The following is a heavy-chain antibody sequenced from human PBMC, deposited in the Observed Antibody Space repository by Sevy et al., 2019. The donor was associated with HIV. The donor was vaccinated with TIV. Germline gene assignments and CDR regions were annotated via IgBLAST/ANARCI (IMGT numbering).Heavy chain of an antibody. Sequence: GGSLRLSCAASGFTFSSYDMSWVRQAPGKGLEWVSGISPTGGTTHYAESVKGRFIISRDNSKKQLFLQMNSLRAEDTALYYCGKDWEQQLGPDYWGQGTQVTVSS. CDR3: GKDWEQQLGPDY. CDR1: GFTFSSYD. D-gene: IGHD6-13*01. V-gene: IGHV3-23*01. J-gene: IGHJ4*02. CDR2: ISPTGGTT.